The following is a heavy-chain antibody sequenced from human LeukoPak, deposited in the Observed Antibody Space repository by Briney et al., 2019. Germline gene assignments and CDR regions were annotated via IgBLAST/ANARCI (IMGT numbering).Heavy chain of an antibody. CDR1: GGTFSSYA. CDR3: ARATYLLGNAFDI. CDR2: IIPIFGTA. Sequence: EASVKVSCKASGGTFSSYAISWVRQAPGQGLEWMGGIIPIFGTANYAQKFQGRVTITTDESTSTAYMELSSLRSEDTAVYYCARATYLLGNAFDIWGQGTMVTVSS. J-gene: IGHJ3*02. D-gene: IGHD3-10*01. V-gene: IGHV1-69*05.